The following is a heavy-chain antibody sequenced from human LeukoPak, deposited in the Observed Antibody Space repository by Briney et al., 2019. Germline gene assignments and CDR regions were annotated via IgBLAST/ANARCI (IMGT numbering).Heavy chain of an antibody. CDR3: ARLGGETTRFDL. Sequence: GGSLRLSCAASGFTFRNYWTRWVRQAPGRGLDWVATIKQDGILKHYVDSVKGRFTISRDNAANSLYLQMDSLRVEDTAVYYCARLGGETTRFDLWGQGALVTVSS. V-gene: IGHV3-7*01. D-gene: IGHD3-16*01. J-gene: IGHJ5*02. CDR1: GFTFRNYW. CDR2: IKQDGILK.